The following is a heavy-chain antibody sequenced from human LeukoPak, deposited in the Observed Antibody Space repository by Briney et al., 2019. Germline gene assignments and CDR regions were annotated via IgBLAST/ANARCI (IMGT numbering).Heavy chain of an antibody. J-gene: IGHJ4*02. CDR3: YSMIVVTIRLINDY. V-gene: IGHV3-66*01. CDR1: GFTVSSNY. D-gene: IGHD3-22*01. Sequence: PGGSLRLSCAASGFTVSSNYMSWVRQAPGKGLEWVSVIYTGGSTYYADSVKGRFTISRDNSKNTLYLQMNSLRAEDTAVYYCYSMIVVTIRLINDYWGQGTLVTVSS. CDR2: IYTGGST.